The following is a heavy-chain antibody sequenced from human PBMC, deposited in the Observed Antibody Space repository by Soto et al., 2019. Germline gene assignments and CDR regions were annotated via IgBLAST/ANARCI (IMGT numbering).Heavy chain of an antibody. CDR3: ARVLTGFSYYFDY. CDR2: IYYTGSS. Sequence: SETLSLTCTVSGGSVSSGDYYWSWIRQPPGKGLEWIGYIYYTGSSDYNPSLKSRVIISVDTSKNQLSLKLSSVTAADTAVYFCARVLTGFSYYFDYWGQGTLVTVSS. V-gene: IGHV4-30-4*01. D-gene: IGHD3-9*01. CDR1: GGSVSSGDYY. J-gene: IGHJ4*02.